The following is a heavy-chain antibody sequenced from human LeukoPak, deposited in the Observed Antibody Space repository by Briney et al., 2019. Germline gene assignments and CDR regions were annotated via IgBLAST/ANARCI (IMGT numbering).Heavy chain of an antibody. D-gene: IGHD6-19*01. V-gene: IGHV3-21*01. CDR3: ASLPGRIAVAVDY. J-gene: IGHJ4*02. Sequence: GGSLRLSCAASGFTFSSYSMNWVRQAPGKGLEWVSSISSSSSYIYYADSVKGRFTISRDNAKNSLYLQMNSLRAEDTAVYYCASLPGRIAVAVDYWGQGTLVTVSS. CDR2: ISSSSSYI. CDR1: GFTFSSYS.